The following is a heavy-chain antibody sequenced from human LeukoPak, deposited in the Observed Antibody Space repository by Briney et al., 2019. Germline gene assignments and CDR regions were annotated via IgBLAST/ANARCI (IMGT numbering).Heavy chain of an antibody. Sequence: SETLSLTCAVYGGSFSGYYWSWIRQPPGKGLEWIGEINHSGSTNYNPSLKSRVTISVDTSKSQFSLKLSSVTAADTAVYYCARDGVVVVPAVWFDPWGQGTLVTVSS. CDR3: ARDGVVVVPAVWFDP. D-gene: IGHD2-2*01. CDR2: INHSGST. V-gene: IGHV4-34*01. CDR1: GGSFSGYY. J-gene: IGHJ5*02.